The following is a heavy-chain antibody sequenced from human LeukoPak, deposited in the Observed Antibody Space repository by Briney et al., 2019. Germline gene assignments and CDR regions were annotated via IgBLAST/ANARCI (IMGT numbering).Heavy chain of an antibody. CDR1: GFIFSDYG. V-gene: IGHV3-23*01. Sequence: GGSLRLSCAASGFIFSDYGMSWVRQTPEKGLEWVSAISASGTNTYYADSVKGRFTISRDNLRSTLYLQMNSLRAGDTAIYYCAKALRDFWEPLAYWGQGTLVTVSS. CDR2: ISASGTNT. CDR3: AKALRDFWEPLAY. D-gene: IGHD3-3*01. J-gene: IGHJ4*02.